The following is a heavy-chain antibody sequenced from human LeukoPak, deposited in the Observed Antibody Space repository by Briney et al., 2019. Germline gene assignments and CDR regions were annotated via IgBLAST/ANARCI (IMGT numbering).Heavy chain of an antibody. Sequence: LGESLKISCKGSGYSFTSYWIGWVRQMPGKGLEWMGIIYPGDSDTRYSPSFQGQVTISADKSISTAYLQWSSLKASDTAMYYCARPLLRYFDWLEWGDPDAFDIWGQGTMVTVSS. CDR3: ARPLLRYFDWLEWGDPDAFDI. D-gene: IGHD3-9*01. J-gene: IGHJ3*02. V-gene: IGHV5-51*01. CDR2: IYPGDSDT. CDR1: GYSFTSYW.